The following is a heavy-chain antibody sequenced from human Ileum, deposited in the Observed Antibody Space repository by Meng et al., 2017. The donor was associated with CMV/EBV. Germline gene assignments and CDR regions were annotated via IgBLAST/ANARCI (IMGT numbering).Heavy chain of an antibody. V-gene: IGHV3-66*03. J-gene: IGHJ4*02. CDR1: GLTVDANH. Sequence: WAAAGLTVDANHLSWVRQAPGKGLEYVSLIYSSGSTYYTGSVKGRFTVSRDNSKNRLYLHMNSLKIDDTAVYYCASESVRIGDNFSYWGQGTLVTVSS. CDR3: ASESVRIGDNFSY. D-gene: IGHD3-10*01. CDR2: IYSSGST.